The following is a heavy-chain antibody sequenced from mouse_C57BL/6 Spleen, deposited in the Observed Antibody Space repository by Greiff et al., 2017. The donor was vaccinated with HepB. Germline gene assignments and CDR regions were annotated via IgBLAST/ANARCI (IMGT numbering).Heavy chain of an antibody. J-gene: IGHJ4*01. CDR1: GYSFTSYY. Sequence: VKLVESGPELVKPGASVKISCKASGYSFTSYYIHWVKQRPGQGLEWIGWIYPGSGNTKYNEKFKGKATLTADTSSSTAYMQLSSLTSEDSAVYYCARGGRWLLPYYAMDYWGQGTSVTVSS. D-gene: IGHD2-3*01. CDR3: ARGGRWLLPYYAMDY. V-gene: IGHV1-66*01. CDR2: IYPGSGNT.